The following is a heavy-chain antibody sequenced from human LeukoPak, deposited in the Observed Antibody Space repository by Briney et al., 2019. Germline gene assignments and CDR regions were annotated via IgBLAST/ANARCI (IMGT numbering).Heavy chain of an antibody. J-gene: IGHJ5*02. D-gene: IGHD3-10*01. Sequence: SQTLSLTCAISGDSVSSHSAAWNWIRQSPSRGLEWVGRTYDRSKWFNDFAVSVKSRLTINADTSKNQFSLQLNSVSPEDTAVYYCARDSDYYASGTYYRVGFDPWGQGTLVTVSS. CDR2: TYDRSKWFN. CDR1: GDSVSSHSAA. V-gene: IGHV6-1*01. CDR3: ARDSDYYASGTYYRVGFDP.